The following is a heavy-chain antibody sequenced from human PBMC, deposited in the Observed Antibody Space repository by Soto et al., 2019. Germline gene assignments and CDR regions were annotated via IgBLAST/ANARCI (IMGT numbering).Heavy chain of an antibody. CDR3: ARGGGVVQKWEC. J-gene: IGHJ4*02. CDR1: GHSFNRYW. Sequence: TGECLRITIKGSGHSFNRYWISWVRQMPGKGLEWMGIIFPGDSDTIYIPSFQGQVTISADKSISSAYLQWSILKASDTAMYYCARGGGVVQKWECWGQGALVQVSS. V-gene: IGHV5-51*01. CDR2: IFPGDSDT. D-gene: IGHD1-26*01.